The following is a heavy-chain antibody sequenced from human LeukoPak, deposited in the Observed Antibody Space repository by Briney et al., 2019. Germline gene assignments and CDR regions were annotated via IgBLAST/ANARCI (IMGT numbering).Heavy chain of an antibody. CDR1: GGSIINYY. Sequence: EPSVTLSLPCSVSGGSIINYYWSWIRQPPGKGLEWIGYIYYSGSTNYNPSLKSRVILSVDTDNTQFSLKLKSVTAANTAVYYCVRHPEYWGPGTLVTVSS. D-gene: IGHD1-14*01. CDR2: IYYSGST. CDR3: VRHPEY. J-gene: IGHJ4*02. V-gene: IGHV4-59*08.